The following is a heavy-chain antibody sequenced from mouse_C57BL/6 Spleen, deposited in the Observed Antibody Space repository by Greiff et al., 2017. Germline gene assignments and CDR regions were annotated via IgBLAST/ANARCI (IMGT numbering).Heavy chain of an antibody. CDR2: ISSGRSYT. D-gene: IGHD2-3*01. Sequence: EVKLVESGGDLVKPGGSLKLSCAASGFTFSSYGMSWVRQTPDKRLEWVATISSGRSYTYYPDSVKGRFTISRDNAKNTLYLQMSSLKSEDTAMYYCARQRPYDGPRYWYFDVWGTGTTVTVSS. J-gene: IGHJ1*03. V-gene: IGHV5-6*01. CDR1: GFTFSSYG. CDR3: ARQRPYDGPRYWYFDV.